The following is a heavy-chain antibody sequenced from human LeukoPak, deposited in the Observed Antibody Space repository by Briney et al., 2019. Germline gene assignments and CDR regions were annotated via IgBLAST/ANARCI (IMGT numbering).Heavy chain of an antibody. CDR3: AREEGGLDV. CDR2: MNTNTGKA. J-gene: IGHJ6*02. CDR1: GYDFSIYT. V-gene: IGHV7-4-1*02. Sequence: ASVKVSCKPSGYDFSIYTLNWVRQVPGQGPEWMGWMNTNTGKATYAQDFRGRFVFSFDSSVSTAYLEITSLKAADTAVYYCAREEGGLDVWGQGTTVIVSS.